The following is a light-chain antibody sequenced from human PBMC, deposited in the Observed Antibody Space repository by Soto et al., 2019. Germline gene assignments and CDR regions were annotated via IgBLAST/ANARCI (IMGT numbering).Light chain of an antibody. CDR1: QSVRSSY. V-gene: IGKV3-20*01. CDR2: GAS. J-gene: IGKJ4*01. CDR3: QQFGSSPLT. Sequence: ILLRQSPGTLSLSPGERATLSCSASQSVRSSYLAWYQQKPGQAPRLLIYGASSRATGIPDRFSGSGPGTDFTLTINRLEPEDFAVYYCQQFGSSPLTFGGGTKVDIK.